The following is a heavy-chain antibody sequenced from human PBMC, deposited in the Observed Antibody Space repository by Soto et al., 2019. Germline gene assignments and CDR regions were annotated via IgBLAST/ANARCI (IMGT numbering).Heavy chain of an antibody. V-gene: IGHV4-59*01. D-gene: IGHD7-27*01. CDR2: IYYSGST. Sequence: PLEPQPVPWSVSDGSIGGFCWSWILQPPGKGLEWIGYIYYSGSTNYNPSLKSRVTISVDTSKNQFSLKVNSVTAADTAVYYFERGPRAESAYANWGYWGQGTLVTVS. J-gene: IGHJ4*02. CDR1: DGSIGGFC. CDR3: ERGPRAESAYANWGY.